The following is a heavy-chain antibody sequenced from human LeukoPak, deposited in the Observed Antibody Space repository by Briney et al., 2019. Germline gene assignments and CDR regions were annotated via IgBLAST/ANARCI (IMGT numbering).Heavy chain of an antibody. D-gene: IGHD3/OR15-3a*01. CDR3: ARDMDFLGAFDI. Sequence: GGSLRLSCAASGFTFSSHGMHWVRQAPGKGLEWVSVISYDGSNKYYADSVKGRFTISRDNSKNTLFLQMNSLRAEDTAVYYCARDMDFLGAFDIWGPGTMVTVSS. CDR2: ISYDGSNK. J-gene: IGHJ3*02. CDR1: GFTFSSHG. V-gene: IGHV3-30*03.